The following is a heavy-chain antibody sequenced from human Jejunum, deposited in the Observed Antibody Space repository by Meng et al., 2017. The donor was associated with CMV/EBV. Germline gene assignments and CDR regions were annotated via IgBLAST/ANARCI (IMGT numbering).Heavy chain of an antibody. CDR3: ARALAAAGLFDY. D-gene: IGHD6-13*01. CDR2: IDRDDDK. CDR1: GLSRRTSGRR. J-gene: IGHJ4*02. Sequence: FTGLSRRTSGRRVRWNSQHPGKDMEWLERIDRDDDKIYSTSLKTRITISRDTSKNQMVLTMTNMDPVDTATYYCARALAAAGLFDYWGQGTLVTVSS. V-gene: IGHV2-70D*14.